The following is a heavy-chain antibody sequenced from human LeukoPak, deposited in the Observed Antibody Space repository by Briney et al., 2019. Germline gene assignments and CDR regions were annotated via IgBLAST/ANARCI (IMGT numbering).Heavy chain of an antibody. J-gene: IGHJ2*01. Sequence: SETLSLTCTVSGASIRSSYWSWIRQPPGKGLEWIGYISYTGSTNYNPSLKSRVSLSADMSKNQFSLELSSVTAADTAVYYCATYRTSFIYWYFDLWGRGTLVTVSS. D-gene: IGHD2-2*01. CDR3: ATYRTSFIYWYFDL. CDR1: GASIRSSY. V-gene: IGHV4-59*01. CDR2: ISYTGST.